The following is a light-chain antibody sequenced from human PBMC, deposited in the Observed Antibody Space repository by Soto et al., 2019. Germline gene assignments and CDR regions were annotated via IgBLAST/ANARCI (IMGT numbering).Light chain of an antibody. V-gene: IGKV3-20*01. J-gene: IGKJ2*01. CDR2: DAA. CDR1: QSVGTY. Sequence: EIVFTQSPGTLSLSPGERATLSCRASQSVGTYLAWYQQKPGQAPRLLMYDAARRQGGIRDRFSGSGVGTEFTLTISRLEPEDFAVYYCQQYGDSPYTFGQGTKVDIK. CDR3: QQYGDSPYT.